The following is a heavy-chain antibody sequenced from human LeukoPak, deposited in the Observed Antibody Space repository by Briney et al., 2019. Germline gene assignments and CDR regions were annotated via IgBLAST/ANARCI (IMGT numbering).Heavy chain of an antibody. CDR2: INWNGGST. J-gene: IGHJ4*02. Sequence: PGGSLRLSCAASGFTFDDYGMSWVRQVPGKGLEWVSGINWNGGSTGYADSVKGRFTISRDNAKNSLYLQMNSLRAEDTALYHCARRGGNYDSSVYYYYFDYWGQGTLVTVSS. V-gene: IGHV3-20*01. CDR1: GFTFDDYG. D-gene: IGHD3-22*01. CDR3: ARRGGNYDSSVYYYYFDY.